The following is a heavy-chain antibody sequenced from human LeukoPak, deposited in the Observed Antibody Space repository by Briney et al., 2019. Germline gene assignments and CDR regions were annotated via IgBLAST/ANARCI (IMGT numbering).Heavy chain of an antibody. CDR3: ARERWRVLPDY. Sequence: PSETLSLTCTVSGGSISSSSYYWGWIRQPPGKGLEWIGEINHSGSTNYNPSLKSRVTISVDTSKNQFPLKLSSVTAADTAVYYCARERWRVLPDYWGQGTLVTVSS. CDR1: GGSISSSSYY. V-gene: IGHV4-39*06. J-gene: IGHJ4*02. CDR2: INHSGST. D-gene: IGHD6-19*01.